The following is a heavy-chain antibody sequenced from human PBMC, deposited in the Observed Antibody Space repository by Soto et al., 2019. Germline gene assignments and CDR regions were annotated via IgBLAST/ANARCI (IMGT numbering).Heavy chain of an antibody. CDR1: GFTFSSYW. CDR2: IKQDGSEK. CDR3: AKVRLLTTVDY. V-gene: IGHV3-7*03. D-gene: IGHD4-17*01. Sequence: PGGSLRLSCAASGFTFSSYWMSWFRQAPGKGLEWVANIKQDGSEKYSVDSVKGRFTISRDNAKNSLYLQMNSLRAETTAIYYCAKVRLLTTVDYWGQGTLVTVSS. J-gene: IGHJ4*02.